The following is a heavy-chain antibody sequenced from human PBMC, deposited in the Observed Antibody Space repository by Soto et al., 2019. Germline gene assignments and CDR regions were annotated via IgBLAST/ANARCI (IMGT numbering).Heavy chain of an antibody. V-gene: IGHV4-31*03. Sequence: QVQLQESGPGLVKPSQTLSLTCTVSGGSISSGGYYWSWFRQHPGKGLEWIGYIYYSGSTYYNPSLKSRITLSLDTSKNRFSLKLSSVTAADPAVFYCERGPGRGWTDYWGQGSLVTVSS. J-gene: IGHJ4*02. CDR1: GGSISSGGYY. CDR2: IYYSGST. CDR3: ERGPGRGWTDY. D-gene: IGHD1-26*01.